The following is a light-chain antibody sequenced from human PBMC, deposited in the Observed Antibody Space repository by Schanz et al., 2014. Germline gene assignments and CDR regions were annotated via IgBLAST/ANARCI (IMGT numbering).Light chain of an antibody. CDR3: HQYGISPFT. V-gene: IGKV3-20*01. J-gene: IGKJ3*01. CDR2: GTS. CDR1: QSVSSSS. Sequence: EIVLTQSPGTLSLSPGERATLSCRASQSVSSSSLAWHQQKPGQAPRLLIYGTSIRATGIPDRFSGSGSGTDFTLTISRLEPEDFAVYYCHQYGISPFTFGPGTKVDIK.